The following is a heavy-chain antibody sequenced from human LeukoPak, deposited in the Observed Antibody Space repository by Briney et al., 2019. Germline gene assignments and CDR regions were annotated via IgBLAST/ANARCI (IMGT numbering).Heavy chain of an antibody. CDR1: GGSISSSSYY. J-gene: IGHJ3*02. CDR2: IYYSGST. V-gene: IGHV4-39*07. D-gene: IGHD1-26*01. CDR3: ARVSHSGSFRFGLFDI. Sequence: KPSETLSLTCTVSGGSISSSSYYWGWIRQPPGKGLEWIGSIYYSGSTYYNPSLKSRVTISVDTSKNQFSLKLSSVTAADTAVYYCARVSHSGSFRFGLFDIWGQGTMVTVSS.